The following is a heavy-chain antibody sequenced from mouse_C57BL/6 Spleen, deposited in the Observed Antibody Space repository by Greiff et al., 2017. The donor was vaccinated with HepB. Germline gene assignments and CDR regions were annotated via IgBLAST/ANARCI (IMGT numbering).Heavy chain of an antibody. CDR1: GYTFTSYW. Sequence: QVQLQQPGAELVRPGSSVKLSCKASGYTFTSYWMDWVKQRPGQGLEWIGNIYPSDSETHYNQKFKDKATLTVDKSSSTAYMQLSSLTSEDSAVYYCARSYTGRYFDVWGTGTTVTVSS. D-gene: IGHD3-1*01. CDR2: IYPSDSET. V-gene: IGHV1-61*01. J-gene: IGHJ1*03. CDR3: ARSYTGRYFDV.